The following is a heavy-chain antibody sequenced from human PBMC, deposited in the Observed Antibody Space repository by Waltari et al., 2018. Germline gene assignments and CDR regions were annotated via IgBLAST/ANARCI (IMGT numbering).Heavy chain of an antibody. V-gene: IGHV3-30*02. CDR1: GFTFSSYG. J-gene: IGHJ4*02. CDR3: AKWEYSSSWPQGDY. D-gene: IGHD6-13*01. CDR2: IRYDGSNK. Sequence: QVQLVESGGGVVQPGGSLRLSCAASGFTFSSYGMHWVRQAPGKGLEWVAFIRYDGSNKDYADSVKGRFTISRDNSKNTLYLQMNSLRAEDTAVYYCAKWEYSSSWPQGDYWGQGTLVTVSS.